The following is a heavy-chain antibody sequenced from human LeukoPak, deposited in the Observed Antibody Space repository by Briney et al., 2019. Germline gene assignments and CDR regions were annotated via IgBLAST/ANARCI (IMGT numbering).Heavy chain of an antibody. D-gene: IGHD4-11*01. J-gene: IGHJ4*02. Sequence: GGSLRLSCAASGFTFNNAWMNWVRQAPGKGLEWVGRIKSKTDGGTTDYAAPVKGRFTISRDDSKNTLFLQMNSLKTEDTAVYYCTHYTVTTSFDYWGQGTLVTVSS. CDR2: IKSKTDGGTT. CDR1: GFTFNNAW. CDR3: THYTVTTSFDY. V-gene: IGHV3-15*07.